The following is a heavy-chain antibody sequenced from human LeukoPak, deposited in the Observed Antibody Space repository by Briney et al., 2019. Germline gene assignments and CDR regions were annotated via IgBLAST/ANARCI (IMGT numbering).Heavy chain of an antibody. J-gene: IGHJ6*02. CDR3: ARRLLYHYGLDV. V-gene: IGHV4-59*08. D-gene: IGHD3-22*01. CDR1: GGSISSYY. CDR2: IYYSGST. Sequence: PSETLSLTCTVSGGSISSYYWSWIRQPPGKGLEWIGYIYYSGSTNYNPSLKSRVIISVDTSKNQFSLKLSSVTAADTAVYYCARRLLYHYGLDVWGQGTTVTVSS.